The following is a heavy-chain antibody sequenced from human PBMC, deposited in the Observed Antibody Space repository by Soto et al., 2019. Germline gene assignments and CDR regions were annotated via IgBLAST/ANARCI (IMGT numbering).Heavy chain of an antibody. CDR2: IDPSDSYT. Sequence: PGESLKISCKGSGYSFTSYWISWVRQMPGKGLEWMGRIDPSDSYTNFSPSFQGHVTISADKSISTAYLQWSSLKASDTAMYYCARQGVGATPGGQAPFDYWGQGTLVTVSS. D-gene: IGHD1-26*01. CDR3: ARQGVGATPGGQAPFDY. J-gene: IGHJ4*02. V-gene: IGHV5-10-1*01. CDR1: GYSFTSYW.